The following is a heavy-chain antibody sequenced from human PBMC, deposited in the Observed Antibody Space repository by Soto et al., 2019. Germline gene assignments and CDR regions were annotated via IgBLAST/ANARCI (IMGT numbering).Heavy chain of an antibody. J-gene: IGHJ3*02. CDR3: ANLLGLGYCSSTSCYPSI. Sequence: GGSLRLSCAASGFTFSSYGMHWVRQAPGKGLEWVAVISYDGSNKYYADSVKGRFTISRDNSKNTLYLQMNSLRAEDTAVYYCANLLGLGYCSSTSCYPSIWGQGTMVTVSS. V-gene: IGHV3-30*18. CDR2: ISYDGSNK. D-gene: IGHD2-2*01. CDR1: GFTFSSYG.